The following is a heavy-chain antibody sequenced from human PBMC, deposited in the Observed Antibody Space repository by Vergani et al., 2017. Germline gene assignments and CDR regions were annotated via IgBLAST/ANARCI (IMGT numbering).Heavy chain of an antibody. CDR2: IRYDGSRE. CDR3: AKSVIAGNVSVAYFSMDV. D-gene: IGHD2/OR15-2a*01. J-gene: IGHJ6*02. Sequence: QVQILQSGGGVVQPGGSLRLSCTLSGFTLNTYGIHWVRQAPGKGLEWVSFIRYDGSREYYGDSVKGRFTISRDKSQNTVNLQMNSLRTEDTAVYFCAKSVIAGNVSVAYFSMDVWDRGTTVTVS. CDR1: GFTLNTYG. V-gene: IGHV3-30*02.